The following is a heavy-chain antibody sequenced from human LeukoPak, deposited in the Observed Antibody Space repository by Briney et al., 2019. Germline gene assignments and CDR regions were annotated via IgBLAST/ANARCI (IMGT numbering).Heavy chain of an antibody. V-gene: IGHV4-39*07. J-gene: IGHJ6*02. CDR2: IYYSGST. CDR1: GGSISSSSYY. Sequence: SETLSLTCTVSGGSISSSSYYWGWIRQPPGKGLEWIGSIYYSGSTYYNPSLKSRVTISVDTSKNQFSLKLSSVTAADTAVYYCARDWGYSYGTTLYYYYGMDVWGQGTTVTVSS. D-gene: IGHD5-18*01. CDR3: ARDWGYSYGTTLYYYYGMDV.